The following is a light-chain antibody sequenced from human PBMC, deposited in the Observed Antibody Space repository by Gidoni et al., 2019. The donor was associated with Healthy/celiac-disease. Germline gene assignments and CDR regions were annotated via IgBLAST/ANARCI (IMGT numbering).Light chain of an antibody. CDR1: QSVSSN. J-gene: IGKJ1*01. Sequence: EIVMTQSPATLSVSPGERATLSCRASQSVSSNLAWYQQKPGQAPRLLSYGASTRATGIPARFSGSGPGTEFHLTISSLQSEDFAVYYCQQYNNWPQTFGQGTKVEIK. CDR2: GAS. V-gene: IGKV3-15*01. CDR3: QQYNNWPQT.